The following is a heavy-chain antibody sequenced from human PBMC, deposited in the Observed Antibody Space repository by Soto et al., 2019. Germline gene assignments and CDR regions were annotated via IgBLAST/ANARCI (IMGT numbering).Heavy chain of an antibody. Sequence: GSLRLSCAASGFTFSSYAMSWVRQAPGKGLEWVSAISGSGGSTYYADSVKGRFTISRDNSKNTLYLQMNSLRAEDTAVYYCAKGPPCSSTSCYRPSGNWFDPWGQGTLVTVSS. D-gene: IGHD2-2*01. V-gene: IGHV3-23*01. J-gene: IGHJ5*02. CDR2: ISGSGGST. CDR1: GFTFSSYA. CDR3: AKGPPCSSTSCYRPSGNWFDP.